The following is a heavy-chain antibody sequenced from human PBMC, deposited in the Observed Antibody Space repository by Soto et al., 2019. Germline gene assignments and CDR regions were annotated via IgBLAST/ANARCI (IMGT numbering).Heavy chain of an antibody. D-gene: IGHD2-21*01. CDR1: GGSFTSYS. J-gene: IGHJ6*03. V-gene: IGHV1-69*02. CDR2: IIPIQGKA. Sequence: QVQLVQSGAELKKPGSSVKVSCEASGGSFTSYSFTWVRQAPGQGLEWMGRIIPIQGKATYALKFQDRGTITADRSTRTVYMELTSLRPEDTAVYFCAKSLRFVDHGYMDVWGKGTTVTVSS. CDR3: AKSLRFVDHGYMDV.